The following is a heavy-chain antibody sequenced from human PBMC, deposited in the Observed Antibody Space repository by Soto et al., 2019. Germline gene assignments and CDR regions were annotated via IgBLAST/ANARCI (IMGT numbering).Heavy chain of an antibody. J-gene: IGHJ3*02. CDR2: IYYSGST. CDR1: GCSISSGGYY. Sequence: PSETLSLTCTVSGCSISSGGYYWSWIRQHPGKGLEWIGYIYYSGSTYYNPSLKSRVTISVDASKNQFSLKLSSVTVADTAVYYCARYWSGGSHEAFDIWGQGTMVTVS. CDR3: ARYWSGGSHEAFDI. D-gene: IGHD2-15*01. V-gene: IGHV4-31*03.